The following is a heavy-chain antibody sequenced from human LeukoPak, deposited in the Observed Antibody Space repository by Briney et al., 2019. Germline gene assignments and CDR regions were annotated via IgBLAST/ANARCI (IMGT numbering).Heavy chain of an antibody. CDR2: IYSGGST. CDR1: GFTVSSNY. CDR3: ARGKELLWFGEWPYYFDY. J-gene: IGHJ4*02. V-gene: IGHV3-66*01. D-gene: IGHD3-10*01. Sequence: GGSLRLSCAASGFTVSSNYMSWVRQAPGKGLEWVSVIYSGGSTYYADSVKGRFTISRDNSKNTLYLKMNSLRAEDTAVYYCARGKELLWFGEWPYYFDYWGQGTLVTVSS.